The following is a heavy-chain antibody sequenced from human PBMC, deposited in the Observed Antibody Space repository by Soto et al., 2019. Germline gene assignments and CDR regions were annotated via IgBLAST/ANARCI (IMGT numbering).Heavy chain of an antibody. J-gene: IGHJ5*02. Sequence: PSETLSLTCAVYGGSFSGYYWSWIRQPPGKGLEWIGEINHSGSTNYNPSLKSRVTISVDTSKNQFSLKLSSVTAADTAVYYCARAPRITMGRGHRGNWFDPWGQGTLVTVSS. D-gene: IGHD3-10*01. CDR1: GGSFSGYY. CDR3: ARAPRITMGRGHRGNWFDP. CDR2: INHSGST. V-gene: IGHV4-34*01.